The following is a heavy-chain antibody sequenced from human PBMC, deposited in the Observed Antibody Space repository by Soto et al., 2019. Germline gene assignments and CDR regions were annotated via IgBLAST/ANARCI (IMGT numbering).Heavy chain of an antibody. CDR2: IYYSGNT. CDR3: ARHTDCGSGSSCLGSDNMDTDAFDI. D-gene: IGHD3-10*01. Sequence: PSETLSLTCTVSGGSISSDIHYWGWIRQPPGKGLEWIGTIYYSGNTHYNPTLRSRITISMDTSKNQLSLRLTSVTAADTAVYYCARHTDCGSGSSCLGSDNMDTDAFDIWGQGTMVT. V-gene: IGHV4-39*01. CDR1: GGSISSDIHY. J-gene: IGHJ3*02.